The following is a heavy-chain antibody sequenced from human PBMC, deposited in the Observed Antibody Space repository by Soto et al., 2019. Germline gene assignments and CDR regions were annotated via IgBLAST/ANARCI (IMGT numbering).Heavy chain of an antibody. Sequence: QVQLQESGPGLVKPSETLSLTCTVSGGSISSYYWSWIRQPPGKGLEWIGYIYYSGSTNYNPSLKSRVTISVDTSKNQFSLKLSSVLVHITAVYYCARDCGGDCYNAFDIWGQGTMVTVSS. D-gene: IGHD2-21*01. CDR2: IYYSGST. J-gene: IGHJ3*02. CDR3: ARDCGGDCYNAFDI. V-gene: IGHV4-59*01. CDR1: GGSISSYY.